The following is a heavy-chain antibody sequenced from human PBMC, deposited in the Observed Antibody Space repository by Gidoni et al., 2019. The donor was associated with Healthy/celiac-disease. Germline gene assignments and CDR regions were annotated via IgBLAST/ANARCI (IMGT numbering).Heavy chain of an antibody. CDR1: GGSISSSSYY. J-gene: IGHJ5*02. Sequence: QLQLQESGPGLVKPSETLSLTCTVSGGSISSSSYYWGWIRQPPGKGLEWIGSFYYSGSTYYNPSLKSRVTISVDTSKNQFSLKLSSVTAADTAVYYCAGETYYDFWSGVDPWGQGTLVTVSS. CDR2: FYYSGST. V-gene: IGHV4-39*01. D-gene: IGHD3-3*01. CDR3: AGETYYDFWSGVDP.